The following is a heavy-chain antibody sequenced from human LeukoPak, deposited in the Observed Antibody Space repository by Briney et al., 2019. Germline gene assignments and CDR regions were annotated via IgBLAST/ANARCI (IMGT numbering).Heavy chain of an antibody. Sequence: SETLSLTCTVSGGSMSSYYWSWIRQPPGKGLEWIGYIYYSGSTKYNPSLKSRVTISVDTSKNQFSLKLNSVTAADTAVYYCARLGVVVAATQIDHWGQGTLVTVSS. J-gene: IGHJ4*02. CDR3: ARLGVVVAATQIDH. D-gene: IGHD2-15*01. CDR2: IYYSGST. CDR1: GGSMSSYY. V-gene: IGHV4-59*08.